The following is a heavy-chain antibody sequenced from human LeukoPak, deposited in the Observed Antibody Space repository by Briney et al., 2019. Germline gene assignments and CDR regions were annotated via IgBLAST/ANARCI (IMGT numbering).Heavy chain of an antibody. J-gene: IGHJ3*02. CDR3: ASIVVPAAIVKDAFDI. V-gene: IGHV4-59*08. D-gene: IGHD2-2*02. CDR2: IYHSGST. Sequence: SETLSLTCTVSGGSISSYYWSWIRQPPGKGLEWIGSIYHSGSTYYNPSLKSRVTISVDTSKNQFSLKLSSVTAADTAVYYCASIVVPAAIVKDAFDIWGQGTMVTVSS. CDR1: GGSISSYY.